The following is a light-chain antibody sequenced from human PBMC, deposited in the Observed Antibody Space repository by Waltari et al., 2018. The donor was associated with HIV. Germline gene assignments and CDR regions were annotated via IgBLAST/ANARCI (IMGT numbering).Light chain of an antibody. Sequence: QSVLTQPPSASGAPGQRVTISCSGISPNIEKDNVYWYQQFPGAAPKLLIYKDTQRPSGVPDRFTGSKSGTSASLAIGGLRSDDEADYYCVGWDSRLRGYVFGAGTKVTVL. J-gene: IGLJ1*01. CDR2: KDT. V-gene: IGLV1-47*01. CDR3: VGWDSRLRGYV. CDR1: SPNIEKDN.